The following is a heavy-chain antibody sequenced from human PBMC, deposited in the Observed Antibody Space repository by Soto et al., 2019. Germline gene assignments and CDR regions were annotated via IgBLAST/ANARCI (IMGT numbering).Heavy chain of an antibody. CDR3: ARDRAYSSSSEYFQH. Sequence: ASVKVSCKASGYTFTSYGISWVRQAPGQGLEWMGWISAYNGNTNYAQKLQGRVTMTTDTSTSTAYMELRSLRSDDTAVYYCARDRAYSSSSEYFQHWGQGTLVTVSS. D-gene: IGHD6-13*01. CDR1: GYTFTSYG. J-gene: IGHJ1*01. V-gene: IGHV1-18*01. CDR2: ISAYNGNT.